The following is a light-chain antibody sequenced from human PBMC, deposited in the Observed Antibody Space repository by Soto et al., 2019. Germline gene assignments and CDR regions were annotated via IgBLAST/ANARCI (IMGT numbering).Light chain of an antibody. J-gene: IGLJ1*01. CDR3: LSYDSSLSGYV. V-gene: IGLV1-40*01. Sequence: QSVLTQPPSVSGAPGQRVTISCTGSSSNIGAGYDVHWYQQFPGTAPKLLIYGNTNRPSGVPDRFSGSKSGTSASLAITGLQAEDEADYYCLSYDSSLSGYVFGTGTKLTVL. CDR1: SSNIGAGYD. CDR2: GNT.